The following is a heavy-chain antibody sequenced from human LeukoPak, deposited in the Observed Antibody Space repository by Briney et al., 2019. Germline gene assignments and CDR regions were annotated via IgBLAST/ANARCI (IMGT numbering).Heavy chain of an antibody. CDR3: ARLGSTFDI. J-gene: IGHJ3*02. CDR1: GGSISRYY. CDR2: IFYSGGS. Sequence: SETLSLTCTVSGGSISRYYWTWIRQPPGKGLEWIGYIFYSGGSNYNPSLKSRVTISVDTSKNHFSLKLSSVTAADTAVYYCARLGSTFDIWDQGTMVTVSS. V-gene: IGHV4-59*08. D-gene: IGHD2-2*01.